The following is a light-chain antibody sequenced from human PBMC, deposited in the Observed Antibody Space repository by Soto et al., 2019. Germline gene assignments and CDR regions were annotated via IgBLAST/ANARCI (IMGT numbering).Light chain of an antibody. CDR1: QSAGNTY. Sequence: EIELTQSPGTLSLSPGERATLSCRASQSAGNTYLAWYQQKPGQAPRLLIYGTSSRATGIPDRFSGSGSGTEFTLTIDRVEPEDFAGYYCQQYGSSRTFGQGNKVEVK. V-gene: IGKV3-20*01. J-gene: IGKJ1*01. CDR3: QQYGSSRT. CDR2: GTS.